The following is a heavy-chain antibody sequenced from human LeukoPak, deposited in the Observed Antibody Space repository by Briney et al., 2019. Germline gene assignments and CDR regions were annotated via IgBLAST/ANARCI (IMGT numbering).Heavy chain of an antibody. CDR3: ARHTSLSSAAHDY. CDR2: IYYSGST. J-gene: IGHJ4*02. D-gene: IGHD6-13*01. Sequence: TETLSLTCTVSGGSISSSSYYWGWIRQPPGKGLEWIGSIYYSGSTYYDPSLKSRVTISVDTSKNQFSLKLSSVTAADTAVYYCARHTSLSSAAHDYWGQGTLVTVSS. CDR1: GGSISSSSYY. V-gene: IGHV4-39*01.